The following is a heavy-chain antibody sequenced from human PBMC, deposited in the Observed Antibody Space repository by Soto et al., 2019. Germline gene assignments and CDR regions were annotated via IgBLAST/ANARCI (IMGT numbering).Heavy chain of an antibody. J-gene: IGHJ6*02. Sequence: GGSLRLSCAASGFTFSSYWMHWVRQAPGKGLVWVSRINSDGSSTSYADSVKGRFTISRDNAKNTLYLQMNSLRAEETAVYYCARDRGVDTAMVTGYYYYGMDVWGQGTTVTVSS. CDR1: GFTFSSYW. D-gene: IGHD5-18*01. CDR2: INSDGSST. V-gene: IGHV3-74*01. CDR3: ARDRGVDTAMVTGYYYYGMDV.